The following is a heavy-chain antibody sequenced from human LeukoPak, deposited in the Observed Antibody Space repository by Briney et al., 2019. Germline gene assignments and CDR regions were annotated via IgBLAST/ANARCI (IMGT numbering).Heavy chain of an antibody. Sequence: ASVKVSCKASGYTFTSYYMHWVRQAPGQGLEWMGIINPSGGSTSYAQKFQGRVTMTRDMSTSTVYMELSSLRSEDTAVYYCARNVVAYYYMDVWGKGTTVSVSS. V-gene: IGHV1-46*01. CDR3: ARNVVAYYYMDV. J-gene: IGHJ6*03. CDR1: GYTFTSYY. CDR2: INPSGGST. D-gene: IGHD2/OR15-2a*01.